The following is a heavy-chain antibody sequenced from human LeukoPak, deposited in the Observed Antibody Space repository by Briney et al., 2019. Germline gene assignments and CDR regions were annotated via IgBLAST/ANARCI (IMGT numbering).Heavy chain of an antibody. CDR3: ARVPFGDTNAFDI. CDR2: IYYSGST. CDR1: GGSISSSSYY. Sequence: PSETLSLTCTVSGGSISSSSYYWVWIRQPPGKGLEWIGSIYYSGSTYYNPSLKSRVTISVDTSKNQFSLKLSSVTAADTAVYYCARVPFGDTNAFDIWGQGTKVTVSS. V-gene: IGHV4-39*07. J-gene: IGHJ3*02. D-gene: IGHD3-10*01.